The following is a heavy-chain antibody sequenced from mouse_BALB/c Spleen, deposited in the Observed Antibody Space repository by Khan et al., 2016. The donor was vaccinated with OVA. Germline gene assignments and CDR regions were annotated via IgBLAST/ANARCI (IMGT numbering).Heavy chain of an antibody. V-gene: IGHV2-6-4*01. CDR2: IWGGGGT. CDR3: ARAYYRYDGYYAMDY. Sequence: VQLLETGPGLVAPSQSLSITCTVSGFSLSKYNLHWVRQPPGKGLEWLGMIWGGGGTDYNSTLKSRLNISKDNSKSQVLLKMNSLQTDDTAMYYGARAYYRYDGYYAMDYWGQGTSVTVSS. D-gene: IGHD2-14*01. CDR1: GFSLSKYN. J-gene: IGHJ4*01.